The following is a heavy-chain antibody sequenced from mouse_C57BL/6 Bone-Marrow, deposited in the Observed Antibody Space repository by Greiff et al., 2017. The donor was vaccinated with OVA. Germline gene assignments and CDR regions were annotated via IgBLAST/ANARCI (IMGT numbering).Heavy chain of an antibody. CDR2: IDPENGDT. D-gene: IGHD1-1*01. Sequence: VQLQQPGAELVKPGASVKMSCKASGYTFTSYWITWVKQRPGQGLEWIGWIDPENGDTEYASKFQGKATITADTSSNTAYLQLSSLTSEDTAVYYCTDYYGSSYDAMDYWGQGTSVTVSS. CDR3: TDYYGSSYDAMDY. J-gene: IGHJ4*01. CDR1: GYTFTSYW. V-gene: IGHV14-4*01.